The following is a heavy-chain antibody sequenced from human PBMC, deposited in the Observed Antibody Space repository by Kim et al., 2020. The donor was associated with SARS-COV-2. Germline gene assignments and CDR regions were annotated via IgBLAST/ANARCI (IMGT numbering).Heavy chain of an antibody. CDR2: IYYSGST. V-gene: IGHV4-39*01. J-gene: IGHJ3*02. CDR1: GGSISSSSYY. CDR3: AHPIEQQLVFGAFDI. D-gene: IGHD6-13*01. Sequence: ETLSLTCTVSGGSISSSSYYWGWIRQPPGKGLEWIGSIYYSGSTYYNPSLKSRVTISVDTSKNQFSLKLSSVTAADTAVYYCAHPIEQQLVFGAFDIWGQGTMVTVSS.